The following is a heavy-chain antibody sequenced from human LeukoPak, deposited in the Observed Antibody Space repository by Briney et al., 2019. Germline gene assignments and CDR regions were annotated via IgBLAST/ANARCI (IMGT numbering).Heavy chain of an antibody. CDR3: ARDGSYSQGLDP. V-gene: IGHV3-48*03. CDR2: ISASGATI. J-gene: IGHJ5*02. D-gene: IGHD2-21*01. Sequence: GGSLRLSCAASGFTFSNFDMNWVRQAPGKGLEWVAYISASGATIYYADSVKGRFTFSRDNGKNSLYLEMNSLRVADTAVYFCARDGSYSQGLDPWGQGTLVTVSS. CDR1: GFTFSNFD.